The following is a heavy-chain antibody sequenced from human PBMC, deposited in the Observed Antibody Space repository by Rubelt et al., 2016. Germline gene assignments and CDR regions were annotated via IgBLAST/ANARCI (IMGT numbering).Heavy chain of an antibody. CDR2: VNEGGGEK. Sequence: EVQLVESGGGLVQPGGSLRLSCAASGFTFSNYWMTWARQAPGKGLEWVANVNEGGGEKYYVDSVRGRFTISRDNAKNSVSLQMNSLRVEDKAVCYCATVLQLSDPGGLDHWGQGALVTVSS. CDR1: GFTFSNYW. J-gene: IGHJ4*02. D-gene: IGHD1-1*01. V-gene: IGHV3-7*05. CDR3: ATVLQLSDPGGLDH.